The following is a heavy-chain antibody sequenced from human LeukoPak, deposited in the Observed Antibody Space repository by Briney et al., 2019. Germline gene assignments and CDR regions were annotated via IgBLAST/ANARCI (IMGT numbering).Heavy chain of an antibody. CDR1: GFTFSSYG. Sequence: SGGSLRLSCAASGFTFSSYGMHWVRQAPGKGLEWVAFIRYDGSNKYYADSVKGRFTISRDNSKNTLYLQMNSLRAEDTAVYYCAKDMGIAYCSSTSCYQEYWGQGTLVTVSS. D-gene: IGHD2-2*01. J-gene: IGHJ4*02. CDR2: IRYDGSNK. CDR3: AKDMGIAYCSSTSCYQEY. V-gene: IGHV3-30*02.